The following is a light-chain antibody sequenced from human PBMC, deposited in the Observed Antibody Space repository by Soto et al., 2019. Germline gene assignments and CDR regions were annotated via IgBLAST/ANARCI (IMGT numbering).Light chain of an antibody. V-gene: IGLV2-11*01. J-gene: IGLJ1*01. CDR1: SSDVGGYNY. Sequence: QSALTQPSSASGSPGQSITISCTGTSSDVGGYNYVSWYQQHPAKAHKLIIFDVSKRPSGVPNRFSGSKSGNPASLTISGLRSEDEADYYCCSYVGRNTYVFGTGTKLTVL. CDR2: DVS. CDR3: CSYVGRNTYV.